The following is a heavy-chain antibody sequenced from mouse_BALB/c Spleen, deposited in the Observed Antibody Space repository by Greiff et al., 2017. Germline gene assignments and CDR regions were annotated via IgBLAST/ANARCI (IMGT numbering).Heavy chain of an antibody. D-gene: IGHD2-2*01. CDR1: GFTFSSYG. J-gene: IGHJ2*01. CDR2: ISSGGSYT. Sequence: EVQVVESGGDLVKPGGSLKLSCAASGFTFSSYGMSWVRQTPDKRLEWVATISSGGSYTYYPDSVKGRFTISRDNAKNTLYLQMSSLKSEDTAMYYCARHEDFGDDPFDYWGQGTTLTVSS. CDR3: ARHEDFGDDPFDY. V-gene: IGHV5-6*01.